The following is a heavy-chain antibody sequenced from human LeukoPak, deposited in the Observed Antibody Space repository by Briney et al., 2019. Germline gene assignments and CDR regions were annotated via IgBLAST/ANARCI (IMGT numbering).Heavy chain of an antibody. CDR1: GGSISSYY. J-gene: IGHJ3*02. V-gene: IGHV4-59*01. CDR3: AKCLTYDYVWGSYRLGAFDI. CDR2: IYYSGST. D-gene: IGHD3-16*02. Sequence: PSETLSLTCTVSGGSISSYYWSWIRQPPGKGLEWIGYIYYSGSTNYNPSLKSRVTISVDTSKNQFSLKLSSVTAAGTAVYYCAKCLTYDYVWGSYRLGAFDIWGQGTMVTVSS.